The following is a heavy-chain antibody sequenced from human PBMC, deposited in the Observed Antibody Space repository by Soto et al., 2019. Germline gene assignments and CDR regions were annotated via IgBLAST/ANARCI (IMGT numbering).Heavy chain of an antibody. V-gene: IGHV3-33*01. Sequence: GGSLRLSCAASGFTFSSYGMHWVRQAPGKGLQWVAVIWYDGSKKYHADSVKGRFTISRDNSKNTLYLQMNSLRAEDTAVYYCARDGGYCSSSSCLYYYMDVWGKGTTVTVSS. D-gene: IGHD2-2*03. CDR2: IWYDGSKK. J-gene: IGHJ6*03. CDR3: ARDGGYCSSSSCLYYYMDV. CDR1: GFTFSSYG.